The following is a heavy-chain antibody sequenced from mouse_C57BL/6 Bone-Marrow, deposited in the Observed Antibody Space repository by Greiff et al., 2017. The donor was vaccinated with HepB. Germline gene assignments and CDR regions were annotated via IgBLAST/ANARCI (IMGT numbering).Heavy chain of an antibody. CDR1: GYTFTSYW. CDR2: IYPSDSYT. D-gene: IGHD2-3*01. Sequence: QVQLQQPGAELVKPGASVKLSCKASGYTFTSYWMQWVKQRPGQGLEWIGEIYPSDSYTNYNQKFKGKATLTVDTSSSTAYMQLSSLTSEDSAVYYCAKDRDGYYAMDYWGQGTSVTVSS. V-gene: IGHV1-50*01. J-gene: IGHJ4*01. CDR3: AKDRDGYYAMDY.